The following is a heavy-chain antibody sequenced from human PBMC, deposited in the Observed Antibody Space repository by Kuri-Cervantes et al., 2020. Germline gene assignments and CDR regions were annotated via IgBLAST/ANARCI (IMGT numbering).Heavy chain of an antibody. CDR3: ARGTLRVYYGTYGMDV. J-gene: IGHJ6*02. Sequence: GGSLKLSCAASGFTFSSYWMSWVRQAPGKGLEWVANIKQDGSEKYYVDSVKGRFTISRDNAKNSLYLQMNSLRAEDTAVYCCARGTLRVYYGTYGMDVWGQGTTVTVSS. CDR2: IKQDGSEK. CDR1: GFTFSSYW. D-gene: IGHD3-10*01. V-gene: IGHV3-7*01.